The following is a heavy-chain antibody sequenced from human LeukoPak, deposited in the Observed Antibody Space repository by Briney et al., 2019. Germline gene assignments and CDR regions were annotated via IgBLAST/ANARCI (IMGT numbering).Heavy chain of an antibody. J-gene: IGHJ6*02. CDR2: IKPSGGSP. Sequence: ASVKVSCKASGYTFTSYYIQWVRQAPGQGLEWMGIIKPSGGSPSYAQKFQGRVTMTRDMSTSTVYMELSSLRSEDTAVYYCARDRIVVVPAASLPYGMDVWGQGTTVTVSS. CDR1: GYTFTSYY. V-gene: IGHV1-46*01. D-gene: IGHD2-2*01. CDR3: ARDRIVVVPAASLPYGMDV.